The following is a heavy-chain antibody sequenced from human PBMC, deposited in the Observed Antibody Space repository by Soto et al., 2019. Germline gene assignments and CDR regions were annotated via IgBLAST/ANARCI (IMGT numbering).Heavy chain of an antibody. CDR1: GGTFSSYA. CDR3: ARVSSVAGTLENWFDP. V-gene: IGHV1-69*13. CDR2: IIPIFGTA. J-gene: IGHJ5*02. Sequence: ASVKVSCKASGGTFSSYAISWVRQAPGQGLEWMGGIIPIFGTANYAQKFQGRVTITADESTSTAYMELSSLRSEDTAVYYCARVSSVAGTLENWFDPWGQGTLVTVSS. D-gene: IGHD6-19*01.